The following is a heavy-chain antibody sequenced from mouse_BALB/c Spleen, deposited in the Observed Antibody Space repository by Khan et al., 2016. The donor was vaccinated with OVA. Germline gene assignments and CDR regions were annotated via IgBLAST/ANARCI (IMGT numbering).Heavy chain of an antibody. CDR1: GFSLTDYA. CDR3: SGGPPDYSMDY. Sequence: QVQLNQSGPGLVAPSQSLSITCTVSGFSLTDYAVRWIRQPLGKSLEWLVVIWVNGSKYYNSVFKPRLIISTDNSNNKVFLKMYSLQTDDTAMYFCSGGPPDYSMDYWGQGTSVTVSS. CDR2: IWVNGSK. J-gene: IGHJ4*01. V-gene: IGHV2-6-5*01.